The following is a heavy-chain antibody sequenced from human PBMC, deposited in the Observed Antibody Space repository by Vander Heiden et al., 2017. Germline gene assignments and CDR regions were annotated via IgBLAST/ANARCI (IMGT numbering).Heavy chain of an antibody. D-gene: IGHD3-9*01. CDR1: GCTFTSYA. Sequence: QVQLVHSGVEVHKPGSSLKVPCKASGCTFTSYAISWVRQPSGQGIQWMAGIIPLLGIANYEPTFQGRVTITAHKSTSTAYMELSSLRSEDTAVYYCARKYYDILTGYYTGNFDYWGQGTLVTVSS. CDR2: IIPLLGIA. CDR3: ARKYYDILTGYYTGNFDY. V-gene: IGHV1-69*10. J-gene: IGHJ4*02.